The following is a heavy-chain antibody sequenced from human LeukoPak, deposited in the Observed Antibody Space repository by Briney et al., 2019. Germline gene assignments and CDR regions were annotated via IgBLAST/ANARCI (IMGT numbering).Heavy chain of an antibody. CDR3: AKDARRYSGWYFFDH. Sequence: GGSLRLSCVTSGFSFSNLAMGWVRQAPGNGLEWVSVISDSGDITYYADSVKGRFTISRDNTRNTLYLQMNSLRVDDTAVYYCAKDARRYSGWYFFDHWGQGTLVTVSS. CDR1: GFSFSNLA. V-gene: IGHV3-23*01. D-gene: IGHD6-19*01. J-gene: IGHJ4*02. CDR2: ISDSGDIT.